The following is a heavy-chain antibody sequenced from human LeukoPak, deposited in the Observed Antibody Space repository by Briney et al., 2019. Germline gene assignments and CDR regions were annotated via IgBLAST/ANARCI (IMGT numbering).Heavy chain of an antibody. CDR2: IDPSSGGT. CDR3: ARALSVSMIRGIIIPHNFDH. V-gene: IGHV1-2*04. J-gene: IGHJ4*02. Sequence: GASVKVSCKASGYTFIGYHIQWVRQAPGQGLEWMGWIDPSSGGTNYAQKFQGWVTMTRDTSINTAYMELSRLRSNDTAVYYCARALSVSMIRGIIIPHNFDHWGQGTLVTVSS. D-gene: IGHD3-10*01. CDR1: GYTFIGYH.